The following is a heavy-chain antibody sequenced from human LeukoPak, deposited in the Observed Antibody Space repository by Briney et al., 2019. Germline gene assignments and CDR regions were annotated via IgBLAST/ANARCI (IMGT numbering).Heavy chain of an antibody. V-gene: IGHV1-18*01. CDR1: GYTFTSYG. Sequence: ASVKVSCKASGYTFTSYGISWVRQAPGQGLEWMGWISAYNGNTNYAQKLQGRVTMTTDTSTSTAYMELRSLRSDDTAVYYCAGYHDYDYYYYYMDVWGKGTTVTVSS. CDR3: AGYHDYDYYYYYMDV. D-gene: IGHD4-17*01. CDR2: ISAYNGNT. J-gene: IGHJ6*03.